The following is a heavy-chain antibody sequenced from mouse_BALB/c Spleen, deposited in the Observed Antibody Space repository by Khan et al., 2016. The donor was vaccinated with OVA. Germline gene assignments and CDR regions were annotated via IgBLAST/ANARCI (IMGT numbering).Heavy chain of an antibody. D-gene: IGHD1-1*01. CDR3: ERQNYYGYAMDY. CDR2: ISYSGST. V-gene: IGHV3-2*02. J-gene: IGHJ4*01. Sequence: QLEESGPGLVKPSQSLSLTCTVTGYSITSDYAWNWIRQFPGNKLEWMGYISYSGSTSYNPSLRSRISITRDTSKNQFFLQLNSVTTEDTATFYCERQNYYGYAMDYWGQGTSVTVSS. CDR1: GYSITSDYA.